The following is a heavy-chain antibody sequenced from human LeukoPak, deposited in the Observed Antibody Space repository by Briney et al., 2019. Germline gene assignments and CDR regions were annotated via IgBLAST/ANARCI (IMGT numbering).Heavy chain of an antibody. D-gene: IGHD3-10*01. CDR2: ISGSCGST. CDR3: AKDQDYYGSGSYYNGEYFQH. CDR1: GFTFSSYA. J-gene: IGHJ1*01. V-gene: IGHV3-23*01. Sequence: GGSLRLSCAASGFTFSSYAMSWVRQAPGKGLEWVSAISGSCGSTYYADSVKGRFTISRDNSKNTLYLQMNSLRAEDTAVYYCAKDQDYYGSGSYYNGEYFQHWGQGTLVTVSS.